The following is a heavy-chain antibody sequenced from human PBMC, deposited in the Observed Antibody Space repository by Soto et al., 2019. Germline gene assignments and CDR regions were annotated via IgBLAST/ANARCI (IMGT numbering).Heavy chain of an antibody. D-gene: IGHD3-9*01. CDR1: GFTFSSSA. CDR3: AREYFPHYFDY. Sequence: SVKVSCKTSGFTFSSSAVHWVRQARGHRLQWIGWIDVGSANANYAQKFQGRVTITADESTSTAYMELSSLRSEDTAVYYCAREYFPHYFDYWGQGTLVTVSS. J-gene: IGHJ4*02. CDR2: IDVGSANA. V-gene: IGHV1-58*01.